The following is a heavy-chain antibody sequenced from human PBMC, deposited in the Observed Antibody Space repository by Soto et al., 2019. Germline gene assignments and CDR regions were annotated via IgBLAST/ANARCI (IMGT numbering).Heavy chain of an antibody. D-gene: IGHD3-10*01. J-gene: IGHJ6*02. Sequence: SLRLSCVTSGFTFSSFGMSWVRQAPGKGLEWVAVIWDGGSNTYYADSVRGRFTISRDNSKNTVYLQMNSLRAEDTAVYYCARASPYGEYGMDVWGQGTTVTVSS. V-gene: IGHV3-33*01. CDR2: IWDGGSNT. CDR3: ARASPYGEYGMDV. CDR1: GFTFSSFG.